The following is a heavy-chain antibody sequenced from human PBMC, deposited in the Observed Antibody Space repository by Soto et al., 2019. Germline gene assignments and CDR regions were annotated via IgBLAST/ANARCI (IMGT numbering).Heavy chain of an antibody. V-gene: IGHV4-31*03. CDR3: ASTVTTRCFDS. CDR2: ICYTGSS. CDR1: GGSISTAGDY. D-gene: IGHD4-17*01. Sequence: QLQESGPGLVKPSQTLSLTCTVSGGSISTAGDYWSWIRHRPGMGLEWIGYICYTGSSLYNPSLESRINISVDTSTTPFSLKLTAVTAADTAVYYGASTVTTRCFDSWGQGTLVTVSS. J-gene: IGHJ4*02.